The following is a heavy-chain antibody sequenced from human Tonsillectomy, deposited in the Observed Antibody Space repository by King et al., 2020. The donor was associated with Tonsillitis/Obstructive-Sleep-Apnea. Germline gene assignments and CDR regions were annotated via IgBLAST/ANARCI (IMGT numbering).Heavy chain of an antibody. CDR3: ARCDYYDILTGYSPYYSYYMDV. V-gene: IGHV3-30*01. J-gene: IGHJ6*03. CDR2: ISYDGSNK. CDR1: GFTCSSYA. Sequence: VQLVESGGGVVQPGRSLRLSCAASGFTCSSYAMHWVRQAPGKGLEWVAVISYDGSNKYYADSVKGRFTISRDNSKNTLYLQMNSLRAEDTAVYYCARCDYYDILTGYSPYYSYYMDVWGKGTTVTVSS. D-gene: IGHD3-9*01.